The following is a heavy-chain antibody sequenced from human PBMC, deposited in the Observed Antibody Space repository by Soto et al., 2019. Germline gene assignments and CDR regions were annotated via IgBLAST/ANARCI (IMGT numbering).Heavy chain of an antibody. CDR2: TYYRSRWYH. J-gene: IGHJ4*02. CDR3: ASYRYDY. V-gene: IGHV6-1*01. D-gene: IGHD4-4*01. Sequence: PSQTLSLTCVISGDSISSNSAAWNWIRQSPSRGFEWLGRTYYRSRWYHDYAVSVKSRIIINPDTSKNQVSLQLNSVTPDDTAVYYCASYRYDYWGQGTVVTSPQ. CDR1: GDSISSNSAA.